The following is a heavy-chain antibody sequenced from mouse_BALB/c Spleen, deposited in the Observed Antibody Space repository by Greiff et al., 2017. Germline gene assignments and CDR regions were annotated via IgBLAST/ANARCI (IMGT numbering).Heavy chain of an antibody. V-gene: IGHV1-7*01. J-gene: IGHJ2*01. CDR3: ARKPSGYFDY. Sequence: QVQLKQSGAELAKPGASVKMSCKASGYTFTSYWMHWVKQRPGQGLEWIGYINPSTGYTEYNQKFKDKATLTADKSSSTAYMQLSSLTSEDSAVYYCARKPSGYFDYWGQGTTLTVSS. D-gene: IGHD3-1*01. CDR2: INPSTGYT. CDR1: GYTFTSYW.